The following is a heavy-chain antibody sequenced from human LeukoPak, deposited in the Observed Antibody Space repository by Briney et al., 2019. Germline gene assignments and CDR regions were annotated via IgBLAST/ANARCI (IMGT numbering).Heavy chain of an antibody. V-gene: IGHV1-3*01. CDR1: GYTFTSYA. J-gene: IGHJ4*02. Sequence: ASVKVSCKASGYTFTSYAMHWVRQAPGQRVEWVGGINACNGNTKYSQKFQSRVTITRDTSASTAYMELSSLRAEDTAVYYCASSEEYSYGYRFDYWGQGTLVTVSS. CDR2: INACNGNT. CDR3: ASSEEYSYGYRFDY. D-gene: IGHD5-18*01.